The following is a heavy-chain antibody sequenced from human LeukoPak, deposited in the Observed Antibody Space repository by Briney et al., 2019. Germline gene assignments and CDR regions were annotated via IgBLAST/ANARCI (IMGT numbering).Heavy chain of an antibody. J-gene: IGHJ3*02. D-gene: IGHD3-22*01. CDR2: ISTYNGHT. V-gene: IGHV1-18*01. CDR1: GYTFTSYG. CDR3: ARHRLPRVYYDRSGYYHDGFDI. Sequence: ASVTVSCTPSGYTFTSYGINWVRQAPGQGLEWMGWISTYNGHTNYAQTLQGRVTMTTDTSTTTAYMELRSLRSDDTAVYYCARHRLPRVYYDRSGYYHDGFDIWGQGTMVTVSS.